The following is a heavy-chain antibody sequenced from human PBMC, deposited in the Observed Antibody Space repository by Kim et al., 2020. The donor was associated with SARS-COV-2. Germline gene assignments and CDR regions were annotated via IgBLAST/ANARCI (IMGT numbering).Heavy chain of an antibody. J-gene: IGHJ4*02. D-gene: IGHD4-17*01. CDR3: AKDDNYGDYGN. V-gene: IGHV3-23*01. Sequence: TYYADSVKGRFTISRDNSKNTLYLQMNSLRAEDTAVYYCAKDDNYGDYGNWGQGTLVTVSS. CDR2: T.